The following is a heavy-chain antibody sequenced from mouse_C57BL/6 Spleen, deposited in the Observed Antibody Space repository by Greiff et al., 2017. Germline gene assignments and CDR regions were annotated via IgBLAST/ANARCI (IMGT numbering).Heavy chain of an antibody. CDR3: ASRIYYYGSSLYYFDY. CDR1: GYTFTSYW. J-gene: IGHJ2*01. V-gene: IGHV1-69*01. CDR2: IDPSDSYT. Sequence: QVQLKQPGAELVMPGASVKLSCKASGYTFTSYWMHWVKQRPGQGLEWIGEIDPSDSYTNYNQKFKGKSTLTVDKSSSTAYMQLSSLTSEDSAVYYCASRIYYYGSSLYYFDYWGQGTTLTVSS. D-gene: IGHD1-1*01.